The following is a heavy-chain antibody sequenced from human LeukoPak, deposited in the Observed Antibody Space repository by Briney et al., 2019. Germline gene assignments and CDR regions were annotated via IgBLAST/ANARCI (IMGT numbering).Heavy chain of an antibody. J-gene: IGHJ4*02. CDR3: ARANVLLWFGELSGFDY. CDR2: ISYDGSNK. CDR1: GFTFSSYA. V-gene: IGHV3-30*04. D-gene: IGHD3-10*01. Sequence: GGSLRLSCAASGFTFSSYAMHWVRQAPGEGLEGVAVISYDGSNKYYADSVKGRFTISRDNSKNTLYLQMNSLRAEDTAVYYCARANVLLWFGELSGFDYWGQGTLVTVSS.